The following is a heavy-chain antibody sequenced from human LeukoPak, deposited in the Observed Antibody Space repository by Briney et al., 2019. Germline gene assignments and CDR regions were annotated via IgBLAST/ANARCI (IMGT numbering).Heavy chain of an antibody. CDR1: GFTFSLYS. Sequence: GGSLRLSCAASGFTFSLYSMNWVRQAPGKGLEWISSISSSSRSMYYTDSVKGRFTISRDNAQNSLYLQMSSLRAEDTAVYHCARDSTNMDVWGKGTTVTVSS. V-gene: IGHV3-21*01. CDR2: ISSSSRSM. CDR3: ARDSTNMDV. J-gene: IGHJ6*03. D-gene: IGHD2-2*01.